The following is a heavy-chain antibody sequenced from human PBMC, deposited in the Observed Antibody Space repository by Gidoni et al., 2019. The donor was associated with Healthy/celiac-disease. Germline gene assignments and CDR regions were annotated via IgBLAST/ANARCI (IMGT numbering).Heavy chain of an antibody. V-gene: IGHV3-33*01. CDR3: AREGGYYDFWSGLDY. Sequence: QVQLVESGGGVVQPGRSLRLSCAASGFTFSSYGMHWVRQAPGKGLEWVAVIWYDGSNKYYADSVKGRFTISRDNSKNTLYLQMNSLRAEDTAVYYCAREGGYYDFWSGLDYWGQGTLVTVSS. D-gene: IGHD3-3*01. J-gene: IGHJ4*02. CDR1: GFTFSSYG. CDR2: IWYDGSNK.